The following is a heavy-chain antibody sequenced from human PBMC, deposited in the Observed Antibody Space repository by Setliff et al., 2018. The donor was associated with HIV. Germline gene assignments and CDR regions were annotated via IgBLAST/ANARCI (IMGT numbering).Heavy chain of an antibody. Sequence: ASVKVSCKASGYAFINYGISWVRQAPGQGLEWMGWISAYNGNTNYAQKFQGRVTMTTDTSTSTAYMEMRSLRSDDTAVYFCARDVDNAGTHPPDYWGQGTLVTVSS. CDR2: ISAYNGNT. CDR3: ARDVDNAGTHPPDY. CDR1: GYAFINYG. J-gene: IGHJ4*02. V-gene: IGHV1-18*01. D-gene: IGHD1-20*01.